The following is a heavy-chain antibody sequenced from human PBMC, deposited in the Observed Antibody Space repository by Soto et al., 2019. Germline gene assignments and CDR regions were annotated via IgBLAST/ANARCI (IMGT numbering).Heavy chain of an antibody. CDR1: GGAISGRSNY. CDR3: ARRHSATWLFDY. CDR2: IYSGGST. V-gene: IGHV4-39*01. D-gene: IGHD3-9*01. J-gene: IGHJ4*02. Sequence: TSETLSLTCAVSGGAISGRSNYWGWIRQPPGKGLEYIGSIYSGGSTYYNPSLKSRVTLSVDATPNQFSLRLTSVTAADTAVYYCARRHSATWLFDYWGRGTLVTVSS.